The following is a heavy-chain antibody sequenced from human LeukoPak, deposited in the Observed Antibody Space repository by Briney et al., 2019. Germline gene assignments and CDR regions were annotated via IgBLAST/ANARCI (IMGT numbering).Heavy chain of an antibody. Sequence: GGSLRLSCAASGFNFSNYCTSWVRQSPGTGLEWVANIKQDGSEKNHVDSVKGRFTISRDNGKLSLYLQMNSVRAEDTGVYYCARGKRWLQPLDYWGQGTLVTVSS. J-gene: IGHJ4*02. CDR1: GFNFSNYC. CDR2: IKQDGSEK. CDR3: ARGKRWLQPLDY. D-gene: IGHD5-24*01. V-gene: IGHV3-7*01.